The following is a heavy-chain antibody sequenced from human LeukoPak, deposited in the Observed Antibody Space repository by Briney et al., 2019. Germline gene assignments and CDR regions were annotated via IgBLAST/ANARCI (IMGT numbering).Heavy chain of an antibody. D-gene: IGHD1-26*01. CDR2: IYTSGST. V-gene: IGHV4-4*07. CDR1: GGSISSYY. CDR3: ARYGSYYYYYMDV. Sequence: SETLSLTCTVSGGSISSYYWSWIRQPAGKGLEWIGRIYTSGSTNCNPSLERRVTMSVDTSKNQFSLRLSSVTAADTAVYYCARYGSYYYYYMDVWGKGTTVTVSS. J-gene: IGHJ6*03.